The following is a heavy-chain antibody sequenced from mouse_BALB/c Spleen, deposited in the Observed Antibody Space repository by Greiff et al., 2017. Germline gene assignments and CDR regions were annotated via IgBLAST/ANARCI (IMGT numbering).Heavy chain of an antibody. CDR2: INPSNGRT. V-gene: IGHV1S81*02. CDR3: ARSGDWRAMDY. J-gene: IGHJ4*01. CDR1: GYTFTSYW. D-gene: IGHD3-1*01. Sequence: QVQLQQPGAELVKPGASVKLSCKASGYTFTSYWMHWVKQRPGQGLEWIGEINPSNGRTDYNEKFKSKATLTVDKSSRTAYMQLSSLTSEDSAVYYCARSGDWRAMDYWGQGTSVTVSS.